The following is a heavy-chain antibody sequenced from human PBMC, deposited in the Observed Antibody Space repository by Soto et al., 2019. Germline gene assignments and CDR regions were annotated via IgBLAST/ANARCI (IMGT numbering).Heavy chain of an antibody. CDR3: ARAPGYCSSKSCSIGVWFDP. J-gene: IGHJ5*02. CDR2: INPSGGST. D-gene: IGHD2-2*01. V-gene: IGHV1-46*01. Sequence: ASVKVSCKASGYTFTSYYMHWVRQAPGQGLEWMGIINPSGGSTSYAQKFQGRVTMTRDTSTSTVYMELSSLRSEDTAVYYCARAPGYCSSKSCSIGVWFDPWGQGTLVTVSS. CDR1: GYTFTSYY.